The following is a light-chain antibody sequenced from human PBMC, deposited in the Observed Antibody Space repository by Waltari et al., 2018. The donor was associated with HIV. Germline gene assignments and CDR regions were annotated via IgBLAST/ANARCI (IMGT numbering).Light chain of an antibody. J-gene: IGLJ2*01. CDR3: SSYAGSAVV. V-gene: IGLV2-8*01. CDR1: SSDVGAYNY. CDR2: EVN. Sequence: QSALTQPPSASGSRGQSVTISCTGTSSDVGAYNYVSWYQQYPGMAPKLIIYEVNKRPSGVPDRFSGSKSGNTASLTVSGLQAEDEADFYCSSYAGSAVVFVGGTKLTVL.